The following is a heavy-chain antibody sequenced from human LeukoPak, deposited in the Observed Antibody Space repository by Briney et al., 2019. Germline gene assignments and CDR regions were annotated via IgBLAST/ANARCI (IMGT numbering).Heavy chain of an antibody. CDR3: ARVQGGGFRTADS. CDR1: GFTFGRLG. Sequence: GGSLRLSCAASGFTFGRLGMHWVRQAPGKGLEWVAVISSDGSNKYYTDSVKGRFTISRDNSKNTLYLQMNSLRGEDTAMYYCARVQGGGFRTADSWGQGTLVTVSS. CDR2: ISSDGSNK. J-gene: IGHJ4*02. V-gene: IGHV3-30*03. D-gene: IGHD1-14*01.